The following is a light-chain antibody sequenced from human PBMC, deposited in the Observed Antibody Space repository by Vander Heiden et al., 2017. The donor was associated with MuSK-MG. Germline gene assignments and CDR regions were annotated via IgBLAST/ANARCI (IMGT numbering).Light chain of an antibody. CDR2: WAS. CDR3: QQYESMPYT. V-gene: IGKV4-1*01. J-gene: IGKJ2*01. CDR1: QTIFDRSNNKNP. Sequence: EIVMTQSPDSLAVSLGERATLNCTSSQTIFDRSNNKNPLARFRQDLVQPPRLLIYWASTRVARVPGPLRGSPSRTGFTLTIVILHVEHVAVYYCQQYESMPYTSGRGTNLEIK.